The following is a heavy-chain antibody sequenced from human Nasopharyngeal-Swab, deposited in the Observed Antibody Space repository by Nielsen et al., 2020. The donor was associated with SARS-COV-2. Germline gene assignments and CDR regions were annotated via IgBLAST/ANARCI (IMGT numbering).Heavy chain of an antibody. CDR3: TRQPPILYDRDFDY. D-gene: IGHD3-3*01. J-gene: IGHJ4*02. Sequence: GGSLRLSCAASGFTFSGSAMHWVRQASGKGLEWVGRIRSKANSYATAYAASVKGRFTISRDDSKNTAYLQMNSLKTEDTAVYYCTRQPPILYDRDFDYWGQGTLVTVSS. CDR2: IRSKANSYAT. CDR1: GFTFSGSA. V-gene: IGHV3-73*01.